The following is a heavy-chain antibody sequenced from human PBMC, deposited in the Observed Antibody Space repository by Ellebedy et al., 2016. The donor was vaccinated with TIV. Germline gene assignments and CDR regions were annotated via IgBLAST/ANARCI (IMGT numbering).Heavy chain of an antibody. CDR2: IKEDGSEK. CDR1: GFTFSGYW. J-gene: IGHJ4*02. Sequence: PGGSLRLSCAASGFTFSGYWMSWVRQAPGKGLEWVANIKEDGSEKYYVDSVKGRFTISRDNAKNSLYLQMSSLRAEDTVVYYCAKKGYSSSWYLVYWGQGTLVTVSS. D-gene: IGHD6-13*01. CDR3: AKKGYSSSWYLVY. V-gene: IGHV3-7*03.